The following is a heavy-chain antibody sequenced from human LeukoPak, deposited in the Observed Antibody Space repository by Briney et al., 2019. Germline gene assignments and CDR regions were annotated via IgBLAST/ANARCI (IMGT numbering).Heavy chain of an antibody. Sequence: PSETLSLTCTVSGGSLGSGGYYWTWIRQHPGKGLEWVGCVFHTGYTYYNPSLKSRVTISVDTSKNQFSLKLTSVTAADTAMYYCARDRNCSGGGCFRSFDFWGQGILVTVSS. J-gene: IGHJ4*02. CDR2: VFHTGYT. CDR3: ARDRNCSGGGCFRSFDF. CDR1: GGSLGSGGYY. D-gene: IGHD2-15*01. V-gene: IGHV4-31*03.